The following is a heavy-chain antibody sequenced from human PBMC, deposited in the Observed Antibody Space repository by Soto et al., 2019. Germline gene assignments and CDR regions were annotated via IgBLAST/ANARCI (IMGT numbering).Heavy chain of an antibody. J-gene: IGHJ4*02. V-gene: IGHV4-39*01. CDR1: GGSISSSSYY. D-gene: IGHD3-3*01. CDR3: ASFGVAARRFDY. Sequence: QLQLQESGPGLVKPSETLSLTCTVSGGSISSSSYYWGWIRQPPGKGLEWIGSIYYSGSTYYNPSLKSRGPTSVATSKNQFSLKLSSVTAADTAVYYCASFGVAARRFDYWGQGTLVTVSS. CDR2: IYYSGST.